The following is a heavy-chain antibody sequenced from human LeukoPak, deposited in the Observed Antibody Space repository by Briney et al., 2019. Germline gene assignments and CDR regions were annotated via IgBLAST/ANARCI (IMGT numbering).Heavy chain of an antibody. CDR1: GFTFSSYA. D-gene: IGHD6-19*01. Sequence: GRSLRLSCAASGFTFSSYAMHWVRQAPGKGLEWVAAISYDGSNKYYADSVKGRFTISRDNSKNTLYLQMNSLRAEDTAVYYCAKTIAVAGTDYWGQGTLVTVSS. CDR2: ISYDGSNK. J-gene: IGHJ4*02. V-gene: IGHV3-30-3*02. CDR3: AKTIAVAGTDY.